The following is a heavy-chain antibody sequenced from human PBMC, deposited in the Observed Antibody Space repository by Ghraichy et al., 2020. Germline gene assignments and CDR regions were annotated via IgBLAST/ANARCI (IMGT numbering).Heavy chain of an antibody. CDR3: AREGGNGYNYETYYFDY. CDR1: GFSFRSYW. J-gene: IGHJ4*02. V-gene: IGHV3-7*01. D-gene: IGHD5-24*01. Sequence: GESLNISCAASGFSFRSYWMSWVRQAPGKGLEWVANIKQDGSEKYYVDSVKGRFTISRDNAKNSLYLQMNSLRAEDTAVYYCAREGGNGYNYETYYFDYWGQGTLVTVSS. CDR2: IKQDGSEK.